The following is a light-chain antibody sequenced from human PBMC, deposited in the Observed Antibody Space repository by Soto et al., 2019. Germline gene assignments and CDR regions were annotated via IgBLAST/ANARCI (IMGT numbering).Light chain of an antibody. CDR1: RTNIGSNT. CDR3: ASWDYSLNGVV. J-gene: IGLJ2*01. Sequence: QSVLTQPPSASGTPGQRVTISCSGSRTNIGSNTVNWYQQFPGTAPKLLIYTINQRPSGVPDRFSGSRSGTSASLAISGLQSEDEAKYYCASWDYSLNGVVFGGGTKLTVL. CDR2: TIN. V-gene: IGLV1-44*01.